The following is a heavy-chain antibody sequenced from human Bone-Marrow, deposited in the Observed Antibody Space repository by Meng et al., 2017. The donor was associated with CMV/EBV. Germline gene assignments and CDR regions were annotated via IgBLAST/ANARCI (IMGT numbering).Heavy chain of an antibody. V-gene: IGHV2-5*01. J-gene: IGHJ4*02. CDR1: GFSLSTSGVG. Sequence: QITLKESGPTLVKPTQTLTLTCTFSGFSLSTSGVGVGWIRQPPGKALEWLALIYWNDDKRYSPSLKSRLTITKDTSKNQVVPTMTNMDPVDTATYYCAHRRKTVGYFDYWGQGTLVTVSS. CDR2: IYWNDDK. CDR3: AHRRKTVGYFDY. D-gene: IGHD4-23*01.